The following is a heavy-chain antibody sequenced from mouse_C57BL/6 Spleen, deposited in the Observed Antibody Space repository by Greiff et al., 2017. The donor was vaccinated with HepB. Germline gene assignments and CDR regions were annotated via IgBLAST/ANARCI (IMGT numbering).Heavy chain of an antibody. CDR3: ARSTGNSFAY. CDR1: GYTFTSYW. Sequence: QVQLQQSGAELVKPGASVKLSCKASGYTFTSYWMHWVKQRPGQGLEWIGMIHPNSGSTNYNEKFKSKATLTVDKSSSTAYMQLSSLTSEDSAVYYCARSTGNSFAYWGQGTLVTVSA. D-gene: IGHD2-1*01. J-gene: IGHJ3*01. V-gene: IGHV1-64*01. CDR2: IHPNSGST.